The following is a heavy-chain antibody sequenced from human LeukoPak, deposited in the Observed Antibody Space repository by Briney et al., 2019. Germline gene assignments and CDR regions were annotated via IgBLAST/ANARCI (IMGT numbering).Heavy chain of an antibody. D-gene: IGHD3-22*01. Sequence: SETLSLTCTVSGGSISSGSYYWSWIRQPAGKGLEWIGRIYTSGSTNCNPSLKSRVTISVDTSKNQFSLKLSSVTAADTAVYYCARDLSGYYDSSSNWYDPWGQGTLVTVSS. CDR3: ARDLSGYYDSSSNWYDP. V-gene: IGHV4-61*02. CDR2: IYTSGST. J-gene: IGHJ5*02. CDR1: GGSISSGSYY.